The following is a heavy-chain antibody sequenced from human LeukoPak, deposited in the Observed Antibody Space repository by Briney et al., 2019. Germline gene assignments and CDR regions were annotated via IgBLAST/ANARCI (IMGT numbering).Heavy chain of an antibody. D-gene: IGHD3-9*01. CDR3: ARGGGEIIKYYDILTGYYSVDY. CDR1: GYSFTSYW. Sequence: GESLKISCKGSGYSFTSYWIGWVRPMPGKGLEWMGVIYPGDSDTRYSPSIQGQVTISADKSISTAYLQWSSLKASDTAMYYCARGGGEIIKYYDILTGYYSVDYWGQGTLVTVSS. J-gene: IGHJ4*02. V-gene: IGHV5-51*01. CDR2: IYPGDSDT.